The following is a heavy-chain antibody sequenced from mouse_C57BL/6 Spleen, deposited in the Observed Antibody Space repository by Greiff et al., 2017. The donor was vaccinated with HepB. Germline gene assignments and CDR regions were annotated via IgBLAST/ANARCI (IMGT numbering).Heavy chain of an antibody. CDR2: IYPGDGDT. Sequence: QVQLKESGAELVKPGASVKISCKASGYAFSSYWMNWVKQRPGKGLERIGQIYPGDGDTNYNGKVKGKATLTADKSSSTAYMQLSSLTSEDSAVYFCARSSHYDYDGAMDYWGQGTSVTVSS. J-gene: IGHJ4*01. CDR3: ARSSHYDYDGAMDY. CDR1: GYAFSSYW. D-gene: IGHD2-4*01. V-gene: IGHV1-80*01.